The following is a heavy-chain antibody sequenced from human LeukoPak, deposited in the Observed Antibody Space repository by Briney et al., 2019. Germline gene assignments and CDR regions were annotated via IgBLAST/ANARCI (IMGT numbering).Heavy chain of an antibody. V-gene: IGHV4-39*01. CDR1: GGSISSSSYY. CDR3: ARLAVAAAGTFDY. J-gene: IGHJ4*02. D-gene: IGHD6-13*01. CDR2: IYYSRST. Sequence: SETLSLTCTVSGGSISSSSYYWGWIRQPPGKGLEWIVSIYYSRSTYYNPSLKSRVTISVDTSKTQFSLKLSSVTAADTAVYYCARLAVAAAGTFDYWGQGTLVTVSS.